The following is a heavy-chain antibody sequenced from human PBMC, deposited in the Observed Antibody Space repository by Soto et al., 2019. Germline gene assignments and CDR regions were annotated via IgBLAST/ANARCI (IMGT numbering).Heavy chain of an antibody. J-gene: IGHJ3*02. Sequence: GGSLRLSCAASGFTVSSNYMSWVRQAPGKGLEWVSVIYSGGSTYYADSVKGRFTISRDNSKNTLYLQMNSLRAEDTAVYYCARDPGAVAGSPADAFDIWGQGTMVTVSS. CDR2: IYSGGST. D-gene: IGHD6-19*01. V-gene: IGHV3-66*01. CDR1: GFTVSSNY. CDR3: ARDPGAVAGSPADAFDI.